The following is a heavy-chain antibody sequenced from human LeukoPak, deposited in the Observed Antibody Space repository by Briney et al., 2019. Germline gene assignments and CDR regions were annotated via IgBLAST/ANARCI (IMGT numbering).Heavy chain of an antibody. V-gene: IGHV3-11*04. CDR1: GFPFSDYY. CDR3: ARSVLRYFDDDAFDI. J-gene: IGHJ3*02. CDR2: ISSCGRTI. Sequence: GGSLRLSCAAYGFPFSDYYMTWVRQAPGKGLKWVSCISSCGRTIYYADSVKGRFTICIENAQNSLYLQMKSLRVVDTSVCYCARSVLRYFDDDAFDIWSQRTMVTVSS. D-gene: IGHD3-9*01.